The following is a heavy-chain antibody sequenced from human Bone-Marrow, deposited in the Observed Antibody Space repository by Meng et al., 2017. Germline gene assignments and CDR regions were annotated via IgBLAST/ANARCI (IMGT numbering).Heavy chain of an antibody. V-gene: IGHV6-1*01. CDR2: TYYRSKWYN. J-gene: IGHJ4*02. CDR1: GDSVSSNSVT. CDR3: VRSHSRFLDY. Sequence: QVQLQQSGPGLVKPSQTLSLTCAISGDSVSSNSVTWNWIRQSPSSGPEWLGRTYYRSKWYNDYAVSVRGRITVNPDTSKNQFSLQLNSVTPEDTAVYYCVRSHSRFLDYWDQGTLVTVSS. D-gene: IGHD3-10*01.